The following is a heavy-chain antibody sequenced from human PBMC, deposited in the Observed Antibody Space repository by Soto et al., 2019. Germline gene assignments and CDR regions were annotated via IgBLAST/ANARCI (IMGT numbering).Heavy chain of an antibody. CDR1: GYTFTSYC. D-gene: IGHD3-16*01. CDR3: ARIIAARRRLDY. V-gene: IGHV1-18*01. CDR2: ISAYNGNT. Sequence: GASVEVSCEASGYTFTSYCISWVLQAPGQGLEWMGWISAYNGNTNYAQKLQGRVTMTTDTSTSTAYMELRSLRSDDTAVYYCARIIAARRRLDYWGQGTLVTVSS. J-gene: IGHJ4*02.